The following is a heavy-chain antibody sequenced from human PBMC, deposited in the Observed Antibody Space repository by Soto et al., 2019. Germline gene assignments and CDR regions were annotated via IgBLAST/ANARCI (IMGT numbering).Heavy chain of an antibody. CDR3: VRFWSSFFVSRHRDAFDL. CDR2: IYWDDDT. CDR1: GFSLTTSGVG. D-gene: IGHD3-3*01. Sequence: QITLKESGPPLVRPTQTLTLACSLSGFSLTTSGVGVGWIRQPPGKALEFLALIYWDDDTRYRPSLRTRLTNTKDTSKNLVVLTMTNVYPVDTATYYCVRFWSSFFVSRHRDAFDLWGQGTMVTVSS. J-gene: IGHJ3*01. V-gene: IGHV2-5*02.